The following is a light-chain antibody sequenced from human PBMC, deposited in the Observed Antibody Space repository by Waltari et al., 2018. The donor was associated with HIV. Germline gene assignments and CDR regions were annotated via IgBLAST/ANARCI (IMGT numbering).Light chain of an antibody. J-gene: IGLJ2*01. Sequence: QSALTQPASMSGSPGQSITLSCTGTRSAVGISHLLLWYQQHPGKAPKLIIYEAIKRPSGVSDRISGSKSASTASLTISGLQADDEADYFCSSYGGSSIWLFGGGTKLTVL. CDR1: RSAVGISHL. CDR3: SSYGGSSIWL. CDR2: EAI. V-gene: IGLV2-23*01.